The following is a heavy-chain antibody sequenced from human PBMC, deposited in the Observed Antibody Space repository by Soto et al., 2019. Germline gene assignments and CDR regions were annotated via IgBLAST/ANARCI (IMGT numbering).Heavy chain of an antibody. Sequence: PGGSLRLSCAASGFTFSSYAMSWVRQAPGKGLEWVSAISGSGGSTYYADSVKGRFTISRDNSKNTLYLQMNSLRAEDTAVYYCAILRAYYDFWSGHIDYWGQGTLVTVSS. J-gene: IGHJ4*02. CDR1: GFTFSSYA. V-gene: IGHV3-23*01. D-gene: IGHD3-3*01. CDR2: ISGSGGST. CDR3: AILRAYYDFWSGHIDY.